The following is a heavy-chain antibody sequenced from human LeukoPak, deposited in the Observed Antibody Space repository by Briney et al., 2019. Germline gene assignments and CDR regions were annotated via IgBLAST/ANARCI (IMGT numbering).Heavy chain of an antibody. Sequence: GGSLRLSCAASGFTFSSYEMNWVRQAPGKGLEWVSYISSSGSTIYYADSVKGRFTISRDNAKNSLYLQMNSLRAEDTAVYYCARDYGSAKSSGYPTNWFDPWGQGTLVTVSS. J-gene: IGHJ5*02. V-gene: IGHV3-48*03. CDR1: GFTFSSYE. CDR2: ISSSGSTI. CDR3: ARDYGSAKSSGYPTNWFDP. D-gene: IGHD3-22*01.